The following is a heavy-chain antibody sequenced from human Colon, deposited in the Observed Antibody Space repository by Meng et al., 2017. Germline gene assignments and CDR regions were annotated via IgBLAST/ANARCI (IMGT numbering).Heavy chain of an antibody. CDR3: ARGRYSGYLP. Sequence: QVPLQQWGAGLLKPSETLHLTCAVYGGSFSGYYWSWIRQPPGKGLEWIGEINHSGSTNYNPSLKSRVTISVDTSKNQFSLKLSSVTAADTAVYYCARGRYSGYLPWGQGTLVTVSS. V-gene: IGHV4-34*01. CDR2: INHSGST. J-gene: IGHJ5*02. D-gene: IGHD5-12*01. CDR1: GGSFSGYY.